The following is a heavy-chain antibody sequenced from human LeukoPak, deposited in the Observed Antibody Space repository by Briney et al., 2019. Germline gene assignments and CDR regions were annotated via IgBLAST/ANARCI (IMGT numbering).Heavy chain of an antibody. Sequence: SVKVTCKASGGTFSSYAISWVRQAPGQGLEWIGRIIPIFGTANYAQKFQGRVTSTTDESTSTAYMELKSLRSDDTAVYCCARVSVAGDYFDHWRQGTMVTVSS. CDR3: ARVSVAGDYFDH. CDR2: IIPIFGTA. V-gene: IGHV1-69*05. D-gene: IGHD6-19*01. CDR1: GGTFSSYA. J-gene: IGHJ4*02.